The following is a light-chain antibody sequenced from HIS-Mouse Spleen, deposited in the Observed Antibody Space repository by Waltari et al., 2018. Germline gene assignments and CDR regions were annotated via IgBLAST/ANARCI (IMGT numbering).Light chain of an antibody. CDR1: SSDVGGYNL. Sequence: QSALTQPASVSGSPGQSITISCTGTSSDVGGYNLVSWYQQHPGKAPKLMIYEGRKRPSGVSNRFSGSTSGNTASLTISGLQAEDEADYYCCSYAGSSTWVFGGGTKLTVL. V-gene: IGLV2-23*01. CDR2: EGR. J-gene: IGLJ3*02. CDR3: CSYAGSSTWV.